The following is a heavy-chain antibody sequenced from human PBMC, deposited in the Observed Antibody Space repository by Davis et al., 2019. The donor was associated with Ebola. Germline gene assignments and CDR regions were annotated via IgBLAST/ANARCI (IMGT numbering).Heavy chain of an antibody. CDR1: GFSLSSNS. J-gene: IGHJ4*02. D-gene: IGHD6-19*01. V-gene: IGHV3-48*02. Sequence: GESLKISCIASGFSLSSNSMSWVRQAPGKGLEWVSYISFSGNTIYYADSVKGRFTISRDNAKNSLYLQMNSLRDEDTAVYYCARDIMVGPWLVPFDYWGQGTLVTASS. CDR3: ARDIMVGPWLVPFDY. CDR2: ISFSGNTI.